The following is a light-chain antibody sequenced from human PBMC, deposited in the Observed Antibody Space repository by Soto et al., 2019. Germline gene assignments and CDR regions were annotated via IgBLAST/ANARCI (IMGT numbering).Light chain of an antibody. CDR3: QQYNNWPPWIT. CDR2: GAS. CDR1: QSVSSN. V-gene: IGKV3-15*01. J-gene: IGKJ5*01. Sequence: EIVMTQSPATLSVSPGERATLSCRASQSVSSNLAWYQQKPGQAPRLLIYGASTRATGIPARLSGSGSGTEFTLTISSLQSEDFAVYYCQQYNNWPPWITFGQGTRLEIK.